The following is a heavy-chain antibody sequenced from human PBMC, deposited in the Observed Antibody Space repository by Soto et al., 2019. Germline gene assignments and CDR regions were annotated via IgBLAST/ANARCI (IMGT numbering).Heavy chain of an antibody. D-gene: IGHD6-19*01. CDR1: GGTFSSYA. CDR2: IIPIFGTA. J-gene: IGHJ4*02. CDR3: ARSSTIAVAGPDY. Sequence: GASVKVSCKASGGTFSSYAISWVRQAPGQGLEWMGGIIPIFGTANYAQKFQGRVTITADESTSTAYMELSSLRSEDTAVYYCARSSTIAVAGPDYWGQGTLVTVSS. V-gene: IGHV1-69*13.